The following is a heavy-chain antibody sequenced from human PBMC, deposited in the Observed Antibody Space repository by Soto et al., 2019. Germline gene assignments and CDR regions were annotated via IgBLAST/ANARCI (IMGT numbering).Heavy chain of an antibody. J-gene: IGHJ3*02. CDR1: GYSFSTYW. CDR3: ARAGTLWYSSGWYGNAFDI. CDR2: IYPGDSDT. Sequence: PGESLKISCKGSGYSFSTYWIGWVRQMPGKGLEWMGIIYPGDSDTTYSPSFQGQVTISADKSISTAYLQWSSLKASDTAMYYCARAGTLWYSSGWYGNAFDIWGQGTMVTV. V-gene: IGHV5-51*01. D-gene: IGHD6-19*01.